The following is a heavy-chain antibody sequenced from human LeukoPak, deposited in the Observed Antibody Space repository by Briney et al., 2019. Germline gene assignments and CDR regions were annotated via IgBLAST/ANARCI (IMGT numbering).Heavy chain of an antibody. D-gene: IGHD6-13*01. Sequence: GRSLRLSCAASGFTFDDYAMHWVRQAPGKGLEWVSGISWYSGSIGYADSVKGRFTISRDNAKNSLYLQMNSLRAEDTALYYCANSIAAAGGYYYGMDVWGQGTTVTVSS. V-gene: IGHV3-9*01. CDR3: ANSIAAAGGYYYGMDV. CDR2: ISWYSGSI. J-gene: IGHJ6*02. CDR1: GFTFDDYA.